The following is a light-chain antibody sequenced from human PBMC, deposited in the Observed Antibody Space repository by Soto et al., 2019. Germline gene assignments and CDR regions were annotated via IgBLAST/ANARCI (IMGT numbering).Light chain of an antibody. CDR2: SND. CDR3: AAWDDSLNGWV. V-gene: IGLV1-44*01. J-gene: IGLJ3*02. Sequence: QSVLTQAPSASGTPGQRVTISCSGSSSNIESNTVTWYQQVPGTAPKLLIYSNDQRPSGVPDRFSGSKSGTSASLAIAGLQSEDEADYYCAAWDDSLNGWVFGGGTKVTVL. CDR1: SSNIESNT.